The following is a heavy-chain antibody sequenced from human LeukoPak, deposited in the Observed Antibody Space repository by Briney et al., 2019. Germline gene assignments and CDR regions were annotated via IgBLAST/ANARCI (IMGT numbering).Heavy chain of an antibody. CDR1: GYTFTSYD. CDR2: MNPNSGNT. J-gene: IGHJ4*02. V-gene: IGHV1-8*01. D-gene: IGHD3-22*01. CDR3: ARALANYYDSSGYYFLSLGGWVKDPDFDY. Sequence: ASVKVSCKASGYTFTSYDINWVRQAPGQGLEWMGWMNPNSGNTGYAQKFQGRVTMTRNTSISTAYMELSSLRSEDTAVYYCARALANYYDSSGYYFLSLGGWVKDPDFDYWGQGTLVTVSS.